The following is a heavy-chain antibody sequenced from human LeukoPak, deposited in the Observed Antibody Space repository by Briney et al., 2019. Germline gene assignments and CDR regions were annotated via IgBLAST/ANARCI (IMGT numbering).Heavy chain of an antibody. V-gene: IGHV3-21*01. J-gene: IGHJ4*02. CDR2: ISTSSTYM. D-gene: IGHD6-13*01. CDR3: ARGTRDYTSSWGDY. Sequence: GSLRLSCAASGFSFTSYSMTWVRQAPGTELKWVSSISTSSTYMYYADSVKGRFTISRDNAKNTLYLHMNSLRAEDTAMYYCARGTRDYTSSWGDYWGQGTLVTVSS. CDR1: GFSFTSYS.